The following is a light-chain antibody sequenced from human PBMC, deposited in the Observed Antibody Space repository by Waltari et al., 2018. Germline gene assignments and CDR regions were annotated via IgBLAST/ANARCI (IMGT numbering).Light chain of an antibody. J-gene: IGKJ1*01. CDR2: KAS. Sequence: DIQLTQSPSTLSASVGDRVTITCRASQDIGTWLAWYQQKPGKAPKLLLYKASRLQSGVPSRFSGRGSGTEFTLTINSLQPEDFATFYCQQFDTYPWTFGQGTKVDIK. V-gene: IGKV1-5*03. CDR1: QDIGTW. CDR3: QQFDTYPWT.